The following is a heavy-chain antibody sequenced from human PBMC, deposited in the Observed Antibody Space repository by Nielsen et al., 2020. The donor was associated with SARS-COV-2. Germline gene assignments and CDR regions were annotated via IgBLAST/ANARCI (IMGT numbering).Heavy chain of an antibody. CDR1: GFSFSGYA. D-gene: IGHD6-13*01. CDR2: LSGRGGT. V-gene: IGHV3-23*01. CDR3: ARSTPYGTTWYGALDS. Sequence: GESLRLSCRASGFSFSGYAMSWVRQAPGKGLEWVSALSGRGGTHYADFVKGRFTTSTDTSRTTLYLQMTSLRAEDTAIYYCARSTPYGTTWYGALDSWGQGTLVSVSS. J-gene: IGHJ4*02.